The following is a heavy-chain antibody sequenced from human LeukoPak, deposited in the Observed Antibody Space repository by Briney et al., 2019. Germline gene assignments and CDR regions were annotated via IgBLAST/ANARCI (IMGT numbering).Heavy chain of an antibody. CDR1: GCSFTSYW. CDR2: IYPGDSDT. D-gene: IGHD3-22*01. Sequence: AESLQILCKGSGCSFTSYWIGWVRQMPGKGLEWMGIIYPGDSDTRYSPSFQGQVTISADKSISTAYLQWSSLKASDTAMYYCARLSPGYYYDSSGYRFADYWGQGTLLAVSS. V-gene: IGHV5-51*01. CDR3: ARLSPGYYYDSSGYRFADY. J-gene: IGHJ4*02.